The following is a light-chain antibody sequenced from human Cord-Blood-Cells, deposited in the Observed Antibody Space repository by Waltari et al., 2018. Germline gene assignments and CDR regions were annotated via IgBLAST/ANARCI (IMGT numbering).Light chain of an antibody. Sequence: EIVLTQSPGTLSLSPGERATLSCRASQSVSSCYLAWYQQKPGQAPRLLIYGASSRATGIPDVFGVSGSGTDFTLTISRLEPEDFAVYYCQQYGSSPPMTFGQGTKVEIK. J-gene: IGKJ1*01. CDR1: QSVSSCY. V-gene: IGKV3-20*01. CDR2: GAS. CDR3: QQYGSSPPMT.